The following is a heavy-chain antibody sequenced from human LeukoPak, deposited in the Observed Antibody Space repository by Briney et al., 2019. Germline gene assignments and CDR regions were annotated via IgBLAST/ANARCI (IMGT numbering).Heavy chain of an antibody. J-gene: IGHJ4*02. CDR3: ARARGVVMPTAEGCRYYFDY. Sequence: PSETLSLTCTVSGGSISSYYWNWIRQPPGKGLEWIGYIYYSGSTNYNPSLKSRVTISVDTSKNQFSLKLSSVTAADTAVYYCARARGVVMPTAEGCRYYFDYWGQGTLVTVSS. CDR1: GGSISSYY. D-gene: IGHD2-2*01. CDR2: IYYSGST. V-gene: IGHV4-59*01.